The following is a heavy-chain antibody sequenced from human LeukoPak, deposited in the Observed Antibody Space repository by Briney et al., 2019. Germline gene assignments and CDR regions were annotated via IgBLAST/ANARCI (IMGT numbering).Heavy chain of an antibody. V-gene: IGHV3-7*01. CDR2: XXXXGSEK. CDR1: GFTFSSYW. J-gene: IGHJ4*02. D-gene: IGHD5-18*01. CDR3: ARTNGDNSYGNGVPYYFDY. Sequence: PGGSLRLSCAASGFTFSSYWMSWVRQAPGKGLXXXXXXXXXGSEKYYVDSVKGRFTISRDNAKNSLYLQMNSLRAEDTAVYYCARTNGDNSYGNGVPYYFDYWGQGTLVTVSS.